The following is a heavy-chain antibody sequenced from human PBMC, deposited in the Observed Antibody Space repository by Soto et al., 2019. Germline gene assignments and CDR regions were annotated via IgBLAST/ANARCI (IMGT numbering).Heavy chain of an antibody. J-gene: IGHJ6*02. CDR2: VFYSGRT. D-gene: IGHD3-16*01. V-gene: IGHV4-39*01. CDR3: ARLSFGYDMDV. CDR1: GGSISSSRHY. Sequence: QLQLQESGPGLVKPSETLSLTCTVSGGSISSSRHYWAWIRQPPGKGLEWIGSVFYSGRTYYNPSLQSRVTISVDTSKNQFSLNVSSVSAADTALYYCARLSFGYDMDVWGQGTTVTVSS.